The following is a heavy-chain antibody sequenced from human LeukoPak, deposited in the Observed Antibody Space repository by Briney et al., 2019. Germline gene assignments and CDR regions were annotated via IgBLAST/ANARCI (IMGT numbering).Heavy chain of an antibody. CDR2: IRSKANSYAT. J-gene: IGHJ4*02. CDR3: TTYSSSSADY. V-gene: IGHV3-73*01. CDR1: GFTFSGSA. D-gene: IGHD6-6*01. Sequence: GGSLRLSCAASGFTFSGSAMYWVRQASGKGLEWVGRIRSKANSYATAYAASVKGRFTISRDDSKNTAYLQMNSLKTEDTAVYYCTTYSSSSADYWGQGTLVAVSS.